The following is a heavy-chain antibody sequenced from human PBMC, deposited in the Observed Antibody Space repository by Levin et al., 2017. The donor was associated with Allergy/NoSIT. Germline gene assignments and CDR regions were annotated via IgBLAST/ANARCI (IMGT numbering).Heavy chain of an antibody. CDR2: IYPGDSDT. D-gene: IGHD3-3*01. Sequence: GESLKISCKGSGYSFTSYWIGWVRQMPGKGLEWMGIIYPGDSDTRYSPSFQGQVTISADKSISTAYLQWSSLKASDTAMYYCARQGSYRIFGVVIHNYFDYWGQGTLVTVSS. CDR3: ARQGSYRIFGVVIHNYFDY. J-gene: IGHJ4*02. CDR1: GYSFTSYW. V-gene: IGHV5-51*01.